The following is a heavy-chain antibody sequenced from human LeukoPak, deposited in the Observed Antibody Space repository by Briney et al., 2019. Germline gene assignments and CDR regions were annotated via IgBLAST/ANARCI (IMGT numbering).Heavy chain of an antibody. V-gene: IGHV1-8*01. CDR2: MNPNSGNT. CDR3: ARGVRRCGSSTSCYIYYFDY. J-gene: IGHJ4*02. Sequence: ASVKVSCKASGYTFTSYDINWVRQATGQGLEWMGWMNPNSGNTGYAQKFQGRATMTRNTSISTAYMELSSLRSEDTAVYYCARGVRRCGSSTSCYIYYFDYWGQGTLVTVSS. CDR1: GYTFTSYD. D-gene: IGHD2-2*01.